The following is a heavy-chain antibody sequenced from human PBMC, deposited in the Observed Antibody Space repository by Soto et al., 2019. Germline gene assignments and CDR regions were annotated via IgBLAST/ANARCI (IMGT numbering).Heavy chain of an antibody. J-gene: IGHJ4*02. V-gene: IGHV3-30*18. Sequence: QVQLVESGGGVVQPGRSLRLSCAASGVTFSSSGMHWVRQAPGKGLVWVAVTSFDGSSGYYAASVRGRFTISRDNSNNTLYLQMNSLRAEDMAVYYCAKPPPAVAGYFDHWGQGTLVTVSS. CDR1: GVTFSSSG. CDR3: AKPPPAVAGYFDH. D-gene: IGHD6-19*01. CDR2: TSFDGSSG.